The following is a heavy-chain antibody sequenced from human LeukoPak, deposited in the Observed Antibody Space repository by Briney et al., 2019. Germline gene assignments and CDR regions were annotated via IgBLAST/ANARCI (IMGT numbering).Heavy chain of an antibody. CDR3: AGARGSYSPLDY. CDR2: INPSAGDT. CDR1: GYTHTNYY. J-gene: IGHJ4*02. V-gene: IGHV1-46*01. D-gene: IGHD1-26*01. Sequence: ASVKVSCKASGYTHTNYYIHWVRQAPGQGLEWMGMINPSAGDTSHAVKFQGRLTMTRDTSTSTVYSELSSLTSEDTAIFYCAGARGSYSPLDYWGQGTLVTVSS.